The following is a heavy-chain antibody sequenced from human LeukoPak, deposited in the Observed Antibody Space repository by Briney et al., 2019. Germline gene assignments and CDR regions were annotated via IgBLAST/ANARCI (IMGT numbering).Heavy chain of an antibody. CDR1: GFTLSSYA. V-gene: IGHV3-23*01. Sequence: GGSLRLSCAASGFTLSSYAMSWVRQAPGKGLEWVSAISGSGGSTYYADSVKGRFTISRDNSKNTPYLQMNSLRAEDTAVYYCAKSIGAAAGSNFDYWGQGTLVTVSS. CDR3: AKSIGAAAGSNFDY. J-gene: IGHJ4*02. D-gene: IGHD6-13*01. CDR2: ISGSGGST.